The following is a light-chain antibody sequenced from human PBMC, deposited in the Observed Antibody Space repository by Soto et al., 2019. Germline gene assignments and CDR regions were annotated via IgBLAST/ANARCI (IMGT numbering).Light chain of an antibody. CDR2: GAS. J-gene: IGKJ1*01. CDR3: QQYDQWWT. V-gene: IGKV3-15*01. Sequence: EIVMTQSPATLSVSPGERATFSCRASQSVNTNLAWYQLKPGQAPRLLVYGASSRATGIPARFSGSGSGTEYSLTSSSLQSEDFVVYFCQQYDQWWTFGQGTKVEIK. CDR1: QSVNTN.